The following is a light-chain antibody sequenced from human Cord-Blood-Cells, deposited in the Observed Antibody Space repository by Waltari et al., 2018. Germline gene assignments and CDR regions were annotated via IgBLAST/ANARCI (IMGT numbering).Light chain of an antibody. Sequence: DIQMTQSPSSVSASVGDRVSITRRARQGISSWFAWYQQKPGKDPKLLIYASSSLQSGVPSRVSVSGSVTEFTLTISSLQPEDFATYDCQQANSFPYTFGQGTKLEIK. CDR3: QQANSFPYT. V-gene: IGKV1-12*01. CDR1: QGISSW. CDR2: ASS. J-gene: IGKJ2*01.